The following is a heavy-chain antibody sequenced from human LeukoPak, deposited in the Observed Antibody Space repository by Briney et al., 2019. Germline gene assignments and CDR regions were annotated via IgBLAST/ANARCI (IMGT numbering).Heavy chain of an antibody. Sequence: GGSLRLSCAASGFTFDDYAMHWVRQAPGKGLEWVSGISWNSGSIGYADSVKGRFTISRDNAKNSLYLQMNSLRAEDTAVYYCARGDSSGNYFDYWGQGTLVTVSS. V-gene: IGHV3-9*01. D-gene: IGHD6-19*01. CDR1: GFTFDDYA. CDR3: ARGDSSGNYFDY. J-gene: IGHJ4*02. CDR2: ISWNSGSI.